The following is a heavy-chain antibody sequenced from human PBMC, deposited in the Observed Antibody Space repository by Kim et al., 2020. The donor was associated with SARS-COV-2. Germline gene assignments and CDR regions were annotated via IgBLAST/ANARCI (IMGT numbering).Heavy chain of an antibody. CDR1: GGSMDTYY. Sequence: SETLSLTCTVSGGSMDTYYWSWIRQSPGKGLEWIAYVYYSGTTKYNPSLRSRVTISLDTSKNQFSLKVTSVTAADTAVYYCAIHPGGYNWFDTWGQGTLVTVSS. D-gene: IGHD3-10*01. V-gene: IGHV4-59*08. J-gene: IGHJ5*02. CDR3: AIHPGGYNWFDT. CDR2: VYYSGTT.